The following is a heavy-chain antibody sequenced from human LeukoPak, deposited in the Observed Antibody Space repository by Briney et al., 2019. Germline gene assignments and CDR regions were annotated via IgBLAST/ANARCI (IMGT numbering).Heavy chain of an antibody. D-gene: IGHD3-3*01. V-gene: IGHV3-66*01. J-gene: IGHJ4*02. CDR3: AKGVSYDFWSGYSYYFDY. CDR1: GFIVSRNY. Sequence: GGSLRLSCAASGFIVSRNYMSWVRQAPGKGLEWVSIIYINDYAYYSDSVKGRFTISRDNSKNTLDLQMSSLRAEDTAVYYCAKGVSYDFWSGYSYYFDYWGQGTLVTVSS. CDR2: IYINDYA.